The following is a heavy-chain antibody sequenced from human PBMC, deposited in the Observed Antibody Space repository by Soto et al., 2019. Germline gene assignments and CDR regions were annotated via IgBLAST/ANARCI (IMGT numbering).Heavy chain of an antibody. V-gene: IGHV4-34*01. Sequence: NPSYTLPPTGAPYVASFNSYLCNRLRKPPGKGLELIGEATPYGRSNYNPALKSRVSISKDTSKNQFSLEVRCLTAADTAVYYCTTSGRNWPDSFDFWGQGAMVTVSS. CDR2: ATPYGRS. CDR1: VASFNSYL. CDR3: TTSGRNWPDSFDF. D-gene: IGHD1-1*01. J-gene: IGHJ3*01.